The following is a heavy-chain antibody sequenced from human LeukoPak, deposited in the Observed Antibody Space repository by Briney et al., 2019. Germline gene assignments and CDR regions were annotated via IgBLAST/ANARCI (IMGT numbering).Heavy chain of an antibody. CDR3: ARDQGSSWPNWFDP. D-gene: IGHD6-13*01. J-gene: IGHJ5*02. CDR1: GYTFTSYC. V-gene: IGHV1-18*01. Sequence: ASVKVSCKASGYTFTSYCISLVRQAPRQGLEWMGWISAYNGNTNYAQKLQGRVTMTTDTSTSTAYMELRSLRSADTAVYYCARDQGSSWPNWFDPWGQGTLVTVSS. CDR2: ISAYNGNT.